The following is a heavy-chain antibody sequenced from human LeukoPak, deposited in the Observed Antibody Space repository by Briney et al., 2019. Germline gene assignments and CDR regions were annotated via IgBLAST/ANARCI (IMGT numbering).Heavy chain of an antibody. CDR1: GYTFTGYY. CDR3: ARGLGSGSYLPEFDY. D-gene: IGHD1-26*01. CDR2: INPNSGGT. V-gene: IGHV1-2*02. Sequence: ASVKVSCKASGYTFTGYYMHWVRQAPGQGLEWMGWINPNSGGTNYAQKFQGRATMTRDTSISTAYMELSRLRSDDTAVYYCARGLGSGSYLPEFDYWGQGTLVTVSS. J-gene: IGHJ4*02.